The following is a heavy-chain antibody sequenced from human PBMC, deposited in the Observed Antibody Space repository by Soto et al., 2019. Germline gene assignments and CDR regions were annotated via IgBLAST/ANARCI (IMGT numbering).Heavy chain of an antibody. CDR2: IIPILGSA. Sequence: QVQLVQSGAEVKKPGSSVKVSCKASGGSFSSNAINWVRQAPGQGLEWMGGIIPILGSANYAQKFQDRLTITADGSTTTTYMELNSLRSEDAAVYYCASRERVDAFDIWGQGTVVTVSS. J-gene: IGHJ3*02. D-gene: IGHD1-26*01. V-gene: IGHV1-69*01. CDR3: ASRERVDAFDI. CDR1: GGSFSSNA.